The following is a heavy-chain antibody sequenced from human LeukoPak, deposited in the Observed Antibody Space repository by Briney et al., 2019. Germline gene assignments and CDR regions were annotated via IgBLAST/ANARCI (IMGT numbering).Heavy chain of an antibody. V-gene: IGHV3-30*04. CDR3: ARGFSGWYYMDV. Sequence: PGGSLRLSCAASGFTFSSYAMHWVRQAPGKGLEWVAVISYDGSNKYYADSVKGRFTISRDNSKNTLYLQMNSLRAEDTAVYYCARGFSGWYYMDVWGKGTTVTVSS. J-gene: IGHJ6*03. CDR2: ISYDGSNK. CDR1: GFTFSSYA. D-gene: IGHD6-19*01.